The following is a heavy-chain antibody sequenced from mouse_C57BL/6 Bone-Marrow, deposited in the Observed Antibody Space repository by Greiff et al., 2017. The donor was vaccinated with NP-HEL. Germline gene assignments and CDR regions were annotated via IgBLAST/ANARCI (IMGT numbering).Heavy chain of an antibody. V-gene: IGHV1-81*01. D-gene: IGHD1-1*01. J-gene: IGHJ4*01. CDR1: GYTFTSYG. CDR3: ARGTTVVERMDY. Sequence: VQLQQSGAELARPGASVKLSCKASGYTFTSYGISWVKQRTGQGLEWIGEIYPRSGNTYYNEKFKGKATLTPDKSSSTAYMELRSLTSEDSAVYFCARGTTVVERMDYWGQGTSVTVSS. CDR2: IYPRSGNT.